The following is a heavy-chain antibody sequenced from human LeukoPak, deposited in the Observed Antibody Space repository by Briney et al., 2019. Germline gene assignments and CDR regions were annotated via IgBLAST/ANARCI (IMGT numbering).Heavy chain of an antibody. V-gene: IGHV3-23*01. CDR2: ISDSGGAI. CDR3: ATIGSAALTDY. J-gene: IGHJ4*02. Sequence: GGSLRLSCAASGFTFSTYALNWVRQAPGKGLEWVSAISDSGGAIFYADSVKGRFTMSRDNSKNSLLLQMKSLRAEDTAVYYCATIGSAALTDYWGQGTLVTVSS. D-gene: IGHD3-3*02. CDR1: GFTFSTYA.